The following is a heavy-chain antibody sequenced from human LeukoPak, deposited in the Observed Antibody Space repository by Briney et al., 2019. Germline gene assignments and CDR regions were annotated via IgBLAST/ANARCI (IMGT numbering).Heavy chain of an antibody. CDR2: IYYSGST. Sequence: SETLSLTCTVSGVSVSSYYWSWIRQPPGKGLEWIGYIYYSGSTNYNPSLKSRVTISVDTSKNQFSLKLSSVTAADTAVYYCARGGSGSGMDVWGKGTTVTVSS. V-gene: IGHV4-59*02. J-gene: IGHJ6*04. CDR3: ARGGSGSGMDV. CDR1: GVSVSSYY. D-gene: IGHD6-19*01.